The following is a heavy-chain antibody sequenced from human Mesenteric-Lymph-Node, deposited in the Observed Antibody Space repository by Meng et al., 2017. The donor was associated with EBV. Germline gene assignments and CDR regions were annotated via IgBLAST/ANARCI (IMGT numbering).Heavy chain of an antibody. CDR2: IYYIGTT. CDR1: GGSISSNRRW. CDR3: AQEFYGSDY. D-gene: IGHD3-10*01. V-gene: IGHV4-39*07. Sequence: QVQRQGSVPGLVNPSETLSLTCTVSGGSISSNRRWGAWIRQSPGRGLEWIGTIYYIGTTYYNPSLKSRVTISVDTSKNQFSLKLSSMTAADTAVYYCAQEFYGSDYWGQGALVTVSS. J-gene: IGHJ4*02.